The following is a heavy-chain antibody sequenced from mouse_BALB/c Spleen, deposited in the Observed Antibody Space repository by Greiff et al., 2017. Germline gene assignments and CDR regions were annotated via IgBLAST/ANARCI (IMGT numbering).Heavy chain of an antibody. CDR2: ISSGSSTI. Sequence: EVQLVESGGGLVQPGGSRKLSCAASGFTFSSFGMHWVRQAPEKGLEWVAYISSGSSTIYYADTVKGRFTISRDNPKNTLFLQMTSLRSEDTAMYYCARSEDYYAMDYWGQGTSVTVSS. CDR3: ARSEDYYAMDY. CDR1: GFTFSSFG. V-gene: IGHV5-17*02. J-gene: IGHJ4*01.